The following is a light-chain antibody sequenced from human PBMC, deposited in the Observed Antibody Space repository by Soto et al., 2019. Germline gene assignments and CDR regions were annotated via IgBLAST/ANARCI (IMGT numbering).Light chain of an antibody. CDR2: GAS. J-gene: IGKJ1*01. Sequence: EIVLTQSPGTLSLSPGERATLSCGASQSVRSIYVAWYQQKPGQAPRLLIYGASSRATGIPDRFSGSGSGTDFTLTISRLEPEDFAVYYCQQYGSSSWTIGQGTKVDIK. V-gene: IGKV3-20*01. CDR3: QQYGSSSWT. CDR1: QSVRSIY.